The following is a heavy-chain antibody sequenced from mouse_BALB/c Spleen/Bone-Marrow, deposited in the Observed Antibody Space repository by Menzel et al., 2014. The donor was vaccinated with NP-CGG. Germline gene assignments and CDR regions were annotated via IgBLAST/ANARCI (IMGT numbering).Heavy chain of an antibody. CDR1: GYAFTSYN. Sequence: EVQLQQSGPELVKPGASVKVSCKASGYAFTSYNMYWVKQSHGKSLEWIGYIDPYNGGTSYNQKFKGKATLTVDKSSSTAYMHLNSLTSEDSAVYYCARGNYYGSSTGFAYWGQGTLVTVSA. V-gene: IGHV1S135*01. CDR3: ARGNYYGSSTGFAY. J-gene: IGHJ3*01. D-gene: IGHD1-1*01. CDR2: IDPYNGGT.